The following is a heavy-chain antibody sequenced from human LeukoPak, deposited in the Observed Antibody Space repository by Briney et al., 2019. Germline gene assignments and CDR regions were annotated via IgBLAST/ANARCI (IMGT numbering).Heavy chain of an antibody. V-gene: IGHV3-30-3*01. CDR1: AFTLNIYA. CDR2: ISYDGSKR. D-gene: IGHD1-26*01. Sequence: GGSLRLSCAASAFTLNIYAMHWVRQTPGKGVERVAVISYDGSKRYYADSVKGRFTISRDNSKNTLYLQMNSLRAEDTALYYCARTMYITGSSDFDYWGQGTLVTVSS. CDR3: ARTMYITGSSDFDY. J-gene: IGHJ4*02.